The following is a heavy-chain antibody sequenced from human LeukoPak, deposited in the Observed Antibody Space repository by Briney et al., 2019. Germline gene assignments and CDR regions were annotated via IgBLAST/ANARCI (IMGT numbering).Heavy chain of an antibody. V-gene: IGHV3-23*01. CDR3: ASRPDCSAATCLFYFDY. J-gene: IGHJ4*02. Sequence: GGSLRLSCAASGFSFSAYPMSWVRQAPGKGLEWVSAIGGSGSDTYYADSVKGRFTISRDSSENTVFLQMNSLRADDTAVYYCASRPDCSAATCLFYFDYWGRGTLVTVSP. D-gene: IGHD2-15*01. CDR1: GFSFSAYP. CDR2: IGGSGSDT.